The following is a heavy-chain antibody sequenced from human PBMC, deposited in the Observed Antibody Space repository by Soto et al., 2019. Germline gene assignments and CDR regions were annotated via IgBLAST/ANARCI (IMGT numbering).Heavy chain of an antibody. J-gene: IGHJ4*02. V-gene: IGHV6-1*01. Sequence: KQSQTLSLTCAISGDSVSSNSAAWNWIRQSPSRGLEWLGRTYYRSKWYNDYAVSVKSRITINPDTSKNQFSLQLNSVTPEDTAVYYCARGGAITGTTDFDYWGQGTLVTVSS. D-gene: IGHD1-7*01. CDR2: TYYRSKWYN. CDR1: GDSVSSNSAA. CDR3: ARGGAITGTTDFDY.